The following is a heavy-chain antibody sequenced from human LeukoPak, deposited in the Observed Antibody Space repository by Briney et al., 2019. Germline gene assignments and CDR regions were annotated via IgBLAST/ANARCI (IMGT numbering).Heavy chain of an antibody. Sequence: GGSLRLSCAASGFTFSSYSMNWFRQAPGKGLEWVSAISGSGGSTYYADSVKGRFTISRDNSKNTLYLQMNSLRAEDTAVYYCAKDLLTGYYVYWGQGTLVTVSS. CDR1: GFTFSSYS. D-gene: IGHD3-9*01. J-gene: IGHJ4*02. CDR3: AKDLLTGYYVY. V-gene: IGHV3-23*01. CDR2: ISGSGGST.